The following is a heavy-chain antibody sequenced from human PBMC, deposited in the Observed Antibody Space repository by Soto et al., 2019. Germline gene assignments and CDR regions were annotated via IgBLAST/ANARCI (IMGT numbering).Heavy chain of an antibody. V-gene: IGHV3-20*04. J-gene: IGHJ4*02. CDR3: ARNHYYGSGGYSDY. D-gene: IGHD3-10*01. CDR1: GFTFDDYG. CDR2: IKWNGGST. Sequence: EVQLVESGGGVVRPGGSLRLSCAASGFTFDDYGMSWVRQAPGKGLEWVSGIKWNGGSTGYADSVKGRFTISRDNAKNSLYLQMNSLRDEDTALYYCARNHYYGSGGYSDYWGQGTQVTVSS.